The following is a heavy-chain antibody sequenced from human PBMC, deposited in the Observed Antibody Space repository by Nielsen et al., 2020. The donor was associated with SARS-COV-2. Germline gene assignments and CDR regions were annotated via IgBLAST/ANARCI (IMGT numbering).Heavy chain of an antibody. CDR2: IFSNDEK. Sequence: WIRQPPGKALEWLAHIFSNDEKSYGISLKSRLTISKDTSKNQVVLTMTNMDPVDTATYYCARIPRLYYYDSSGYSGFDYWGQGTLVTVSS. J-gene: IGHJ4*02. V-gene: IGHV2-26*01. D-gene: IGHD3-22*01. CDR3: ARIPRLYYYDSSGYSGFDY.